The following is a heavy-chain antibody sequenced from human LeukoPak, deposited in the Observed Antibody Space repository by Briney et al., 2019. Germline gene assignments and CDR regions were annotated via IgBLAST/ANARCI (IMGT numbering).Heavy chain of an antibody. CDR1: IDSTRGNY. D-gene: IGHD2-8*02. J-gene: IGHJ4*02. V-gene: IGHV4-4*02. Sequence: SETLSLTCAVSIDSTRGNYWSWVRQSPGKGLEWIGEVHRSGRTNYMPSLKSRVTISIDNSKDQISLDLASVTAADTAVYNCATEILGAPTPGAYWGQGTLVTVSS. CDR3: ATEILGAPTPGAY. CDR2: VHRSGRT.